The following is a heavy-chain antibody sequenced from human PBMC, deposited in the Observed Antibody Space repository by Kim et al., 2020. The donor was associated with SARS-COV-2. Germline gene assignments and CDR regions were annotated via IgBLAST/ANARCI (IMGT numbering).Heavy chain of an antibody. CDR3: AREASGGSRDTVTGNWFDP. Sequence: SETLSLTCTVSGGSISSYYWSWIREPPGKGLEWIGYIYYSGSTNYNPSLKSRVTISVDTSKNQFSLKLSSVTAADTAVYYCAREASGGSRDTVTGNWFDPWGQGTLVTVSS. D-gene: IGHD2-15*01. CDR1: GGSISSYY. CDR2: IYYSGST. J-gene: IGHJ5*02. V-gene: IGHV4-59*13.